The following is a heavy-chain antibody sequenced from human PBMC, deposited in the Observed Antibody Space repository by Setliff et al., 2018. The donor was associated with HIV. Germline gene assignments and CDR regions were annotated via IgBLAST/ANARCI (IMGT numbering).Heavy chain of an antibody. D-gene: IGHD3-10*02. Sequence: SVKVSCKASGGTFSSCAINWVRQAPGQGLQWMGETVPIFGTTNYAQRFLGRLTITADESTSTAYMELSSLRSEDTAVYYCARIVRPSYYYYYYMDVWGKGTTVTVSS. CDR1: GGTFSSCA. CDR2: TVPIFGTT. J-gene: IGHJ6*03. V-gene: IGHV1-69*13. CDR3: ARIVRPSYYYYYYMDV.